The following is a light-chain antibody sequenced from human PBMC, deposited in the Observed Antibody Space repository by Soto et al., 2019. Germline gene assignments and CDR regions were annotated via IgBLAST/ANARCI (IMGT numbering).Light chain of an antibody. CDR2: GNS. J-gene: IGLJ1*01. CDR1: SSNIGAGYD. V-gene: IGLV1-40*01. CDR3: QSYDSSVFYV. Sequence: QSVLTQPPSVSGAPGQRVTISCTGSSSNIGAGYDVHWYQQLPGTAPKLLIYGNSNRPSGVPDRFSGSKSGTSASLAITGLQAEDEADYYCQSYDSSVFYVFGTGTKLTVL.